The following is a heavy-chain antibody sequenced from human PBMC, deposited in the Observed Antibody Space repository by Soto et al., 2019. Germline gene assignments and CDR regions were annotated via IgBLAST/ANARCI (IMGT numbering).Heavy chain of an antibody. V-gene: IGHV3-30-3*01. CDR2: ISYDGSNK. CDR3: ASPQYYDYVWGSTGGAFDI. D-gene: IGHD3-16*01. J-gene: IGHJ3*02. CDR1: GFTFSSYA. Sequence: PGGSLRLSCAASGFTFSSYAMHWVRQAPGKGLEWVAVISYDGSNKYYADSVKGRFTISRDNSKNTLYLQMNSLRAEDTAVYYCASPQYYDYVWGSTGGAFDIWGQETMVTVSS.